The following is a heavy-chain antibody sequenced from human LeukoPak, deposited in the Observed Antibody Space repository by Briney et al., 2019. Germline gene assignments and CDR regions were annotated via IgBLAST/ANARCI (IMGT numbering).Heavy chain of an antibody. CDR3: AKGLGYCSSTSCSHYWYFDL. CDR1: GFTFSSYA. D-gene: IGHD2-2*01. V-gene: IGHV3-23*01. Sequence: GGSLRLSCAAPGFTFSSYAMSWVRQAPGKGLEWVSAISGSGGSTYYADSVKGRFTISRDNSKNTLYLQMNSLRAEDTAVYYCAKGLGYCSSTSCSHYWYFDLWGRGTLVTVSS. CDR2: ISGSGGST. J-gene: IGHJ2*01.